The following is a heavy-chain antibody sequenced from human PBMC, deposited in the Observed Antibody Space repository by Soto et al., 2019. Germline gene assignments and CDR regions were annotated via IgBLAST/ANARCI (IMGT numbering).Heavy chain of an antibody. Sequence: EVQLLESGGDLEQPGGSLRLSCAASGFTFSSYAMNWVRQAPGKGLEWVSGISGSGGRTYYADSVKGRFTISRDNSKNSRYLQMNSVRAEDTAEYYCAKEGRGVVLAAAVHYRGQGTLVTVPS. CDR1: GFTFSSYA. CDR3: AKEGRGVVLAAAVHY. V-gene: IGHV3-23*01. D-gene: IGHD2-15*01. J-gene: IGHJ4*02. CDR2: ISGSGGRT.